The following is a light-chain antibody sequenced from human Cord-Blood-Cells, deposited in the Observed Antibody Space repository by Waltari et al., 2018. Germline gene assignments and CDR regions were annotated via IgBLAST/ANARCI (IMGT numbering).Light chain of an antibody. CDR3: SSYTSSSTYV. CDR2: DVS. V-gene: IGLV2-14*01. J-gene: IGLJ1*01. CDR1: SSDVGGYNY. Sequence: QSPLTGPASVSGCPGQLVTISGTAASSDVGGYNYVAWYQQHPGKAPKLMIYDVSNRPSGVSNRFSGSKSGNTASLTISGLQAEDEADYYCSSYTSSSTYVCGTGTKATFL.